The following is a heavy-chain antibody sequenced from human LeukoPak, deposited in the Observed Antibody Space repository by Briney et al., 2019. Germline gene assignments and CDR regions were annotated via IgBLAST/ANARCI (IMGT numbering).Heavy chain of an antibody. CDR2: ISYDGSNK. Sequence: GGSLRLSCAASGFTFSSYAMHLVRQAPGKGLEWVAVISYDGSNKYYADSVKGRFTISRDNSKNTLYLQMNSLRAEDTAVYYCARDHSSGWYGGFFDYWGQGTLVTVSS. CDR3: ARDHSSGWYGGFFDY. CDR1: GFTFSSYA. V-gene: IGHV3-30*04. D-gene: IGHD6-19*01. J-gene: IGHJ4*02.